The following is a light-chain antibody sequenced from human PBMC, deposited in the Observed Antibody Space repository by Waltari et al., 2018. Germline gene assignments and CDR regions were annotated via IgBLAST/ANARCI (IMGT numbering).Light chain of an antibody. J-gene: IGLJ1*01. CDR3: CSYAGSSTSYV. CDR2: EGS. Sequence: DVGSYNLVSWYQQHPGKAPKLMIYEGSKRPSGVSNRFSGSKSGNTASLTISGLQAEDEADYYCCSYAGSSTSYVFGTGTKVTVL. V-gene: IGLV2-23*01. CDR1: DVGSYNL.